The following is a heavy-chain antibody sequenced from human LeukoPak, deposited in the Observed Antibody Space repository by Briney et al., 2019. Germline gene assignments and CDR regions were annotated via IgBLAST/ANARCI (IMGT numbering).Heavy chain of an antibody. V-gene: IGHV3-23*01. Sequence: PGGSLRLSCAASGFTFSSYAMSWVRQAPGKGLEWVSVISGSGGSTYYADSVKGRFTISRDNSKNTLYLQMNSLRAEDTAVYYCAKGHRSSTSYNYFDYWGQGTLVTVSS. CDR1: GFTFSSYA. J-gene: IGHJ4*02. D-gene: IGHD2-2*01. CDR2: ISGSGGST. CDR3: AKGHRSSTSYNYFDY.